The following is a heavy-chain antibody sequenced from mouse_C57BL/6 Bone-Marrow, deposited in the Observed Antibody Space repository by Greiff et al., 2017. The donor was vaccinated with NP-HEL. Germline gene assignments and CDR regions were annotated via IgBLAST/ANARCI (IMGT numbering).Heavy chain of an antibody. D-gene: IGHD2-2*01. V-gene: IGHV5-6*01. CDR2: ISSGGSYT. J-gene: IGHJ3*01. Sequence: EVKLVESGGDLVKPGGSLKLSCAASGFTFSSYGMSWVRQTPDKRLEWVATISSGGSYTDYPDSVKGRFTITRDNAKNTLYLQMSSLKSEDTAMYYCARHDWFWFAYCGQGTRVTVSA. CDR1: GFTFSSYG. CDR3: ARHDWFWFAY.